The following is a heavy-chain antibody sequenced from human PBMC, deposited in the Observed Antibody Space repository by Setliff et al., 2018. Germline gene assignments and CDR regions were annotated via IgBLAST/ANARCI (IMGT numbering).Heavy chain of an antibody. CDR1: GFGFTTFG. V-gene: IGHV1-18*01. D-gene: IGHD6-19*01. Sequence: ASVKVSCKTSGFGFTTFGFSWVRQAPGQGLEWLGSISPYSCNTNYPQWLQDRVTMTIDTSATTVYMELQSLRSDDTAVYYCVRSSAPQVVLAADFDFWGQGTPVTVSS. CDR2: ISPYSCNT. J-gene: IGHJ4*02. CDR3: VRSSAPQVVLAADFDF.